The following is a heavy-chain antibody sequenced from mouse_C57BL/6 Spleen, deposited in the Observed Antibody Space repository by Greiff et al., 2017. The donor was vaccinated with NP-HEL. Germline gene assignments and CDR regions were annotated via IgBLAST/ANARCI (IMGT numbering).Heavy chain of an antibody. CDR1: GFTFSSYA. Sequence: EVQRVESGEGLVKPGGSLKLSCAASGFTFSSYAMSWVRQTPEKRLEWVAYISSGGDYIYYADTVKGRFTISRDNARNTLYLQMSSLKSEDTAMYYCTRGGLYGSSFFMDYWGQGTSVTVSS. J-gene: IGHJ4*01. CDR3: TRGGLYGSSFFMDY. V-gene: IGHV5-9-1*02. D-gene: IGHD1-1*01. CDR2: ISSGGDYI.